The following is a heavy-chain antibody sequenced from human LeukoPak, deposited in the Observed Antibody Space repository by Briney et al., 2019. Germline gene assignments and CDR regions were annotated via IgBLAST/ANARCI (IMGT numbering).Heavy chain of an antibody. CDR3: TRDQGSGWSPPFDY. D-gene: IGHD6-19*01. J-gene: IGHJ4*02. V-gene: IGHV6-1*01. CDR2: TYFRSTWYN. CDR1: GDSVSSIRTA. Sequence: SQTLSLTCAISGDSVSSIRTAWNWIRQSPSRGLEWLGRTYFRSTWYNDYALSVKSRISLNPDTSKNQFSLQLNSVTPEDTAVYYCTRDQGSGWSPPFDYWSQGTLVTVSS.